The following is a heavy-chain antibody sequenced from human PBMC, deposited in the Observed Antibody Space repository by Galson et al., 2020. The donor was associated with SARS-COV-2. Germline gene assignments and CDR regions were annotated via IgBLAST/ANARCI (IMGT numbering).Heavy chain of an antibody. CDR2: LYYSGST. V-gene: IGHV4-39*01. J-gene: IGHJ5*02. D-gene: IGHD6-19*01. CDR1: AGSISSSSYY. Sequence: SESLSLTCTVSAGSISSSSYYWGWIRQPPEKGLEWIGRLYYSGSTHYNPSLKSRVTISDDTAKNQFALTLSSVTAADTAVYYCARHKWLTLGWVDPWGQGTLVTVSS. CDR3: ARHKWLTLGWVDP.